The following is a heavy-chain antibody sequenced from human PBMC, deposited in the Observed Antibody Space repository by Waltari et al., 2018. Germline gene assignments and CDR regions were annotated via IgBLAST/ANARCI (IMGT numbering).Heavy chain of an antibody. J-gene: IGHJ4*02. CDR2: IYYSWST. V-gene: IGHV4-59*08. Sequence: QVQLQESGPGLVKPSETLSLTCTVSGGSISSYYWSWIRQPPGKGLEWIGYIYYSWSTNYTPSLKSRVTISVDTSKNQFSLKLSSVTAADTAVYYCACTPAAAISGIDYWGQGTLVTVSS. CDR3: ACTPAAAISGIDY. CDR1: GGSISSYY. D-gene: IGHD2-2*01.